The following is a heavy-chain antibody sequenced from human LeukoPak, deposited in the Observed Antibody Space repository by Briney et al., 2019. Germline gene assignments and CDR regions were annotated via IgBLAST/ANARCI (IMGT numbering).Heavy chain of an antibody. CDR1: GGSISSYY. D-gene: IGHD3-22*01. V-gene: IGHV4-59*01. CDR3: ARDKFLFRSSGYYYYYGMDV. Sequence: SETLSLTCTVSGGSISSYYWSWIRQPPGKGLEWIGYIYYSGSTNYNPSLKSRVTISVDTSKSQFSLKLSSVTAADTAVYYCARDKFLFRSSGYYYYYGMDVWGQGTTVTVSS. J-gene: IGHJ6*02. CDR2: IYYSGST.